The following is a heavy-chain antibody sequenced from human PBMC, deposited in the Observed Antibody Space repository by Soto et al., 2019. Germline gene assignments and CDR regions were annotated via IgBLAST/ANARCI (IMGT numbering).Heavy chain of an antibody. CDR2: ISGYNGNS. Sequence: GASVKVSCKASGYTFTTYGISWVRQAPGQGLEWMGWISGYNGNSNYAQKLQVRVTMTTDTSTTTAYMELRSLRSDDTAVYYCARRYYDILTGPVYDYWGQGTLVTVS. CDR1: GYTFTTYG. CDR3: ARRYYDILTGPVYDY. J-gene: IGHJ4*02. D-gene: IGHD3-9*01. V-gene: IGHV1-18*01.